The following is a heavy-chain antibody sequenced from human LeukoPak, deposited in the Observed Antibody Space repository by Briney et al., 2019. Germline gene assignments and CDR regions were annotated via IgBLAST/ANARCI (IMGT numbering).Heavy chain of an antibody. CDR1: GFTFSNYG. CDR3: AIGSYYDSSGYHY. CDR2: ISGSGGST. V-gene: IGHV3-23*01. D-gene: IGHD3-22*01. Sequence: PGGSLRLSCAASGFTFSNYGMSWVRQAPGKGLEWVSAISGSGGSTYYADSVKGRFTISRDNSQNTLYLQMNSLRAEDTALYYCAIGSYYDSSGYHYWGQGTLVTVSS. J-gene: IGHJ4*02.